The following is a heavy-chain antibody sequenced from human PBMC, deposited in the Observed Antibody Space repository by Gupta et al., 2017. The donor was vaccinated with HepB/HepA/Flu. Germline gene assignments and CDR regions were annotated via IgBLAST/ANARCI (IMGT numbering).Heavy chain of an antibody. CDR1: GFTFSSYS. V-gene: IGHV3-48*02. CDR2: ISGSGSTI. D-gene: IGHD6-19*01. CDR3: ARGRAPGRAGFDI. J-gene: IGHJ3*02. Sequence: EVQLVDSGGGLVQPGGSLRLSCAASGFTFSSYSMNWVRQAPGKGLEWVSYISGSGSTIYYADSVKGRFTISRDNAENSLHLQMNSLRDDDTAVYYCARGRAPGRAGFDIWGQGTMVTVFS.